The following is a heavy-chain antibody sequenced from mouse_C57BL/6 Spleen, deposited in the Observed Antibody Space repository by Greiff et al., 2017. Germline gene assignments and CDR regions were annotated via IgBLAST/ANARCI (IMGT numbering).Heavy chain of an antibody. CDR3: ARRSPDYYGSSLIDY. J-gene: IGHJ2*01. D-gene: IGHD1-1*01. CDR1: GYTFTSYW. Sequence: QVQLQQPGAELVRPGTSVKLSCKASGYTFTSYWMHWVKQRPGQGLEWIGVIDPADSYTNYNQKFKGQATFTVDSSSRTAYMQLRNLTSEDSAVYYCARRSPDYYGSSLIDYWGQGTTLTVSS. V-gene: IGHV1-59*01. CDR2: IDPADSYT.